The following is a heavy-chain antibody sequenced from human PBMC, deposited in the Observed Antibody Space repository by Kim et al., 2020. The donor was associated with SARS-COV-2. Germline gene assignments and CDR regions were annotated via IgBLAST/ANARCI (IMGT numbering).Heavy chain of an antibody. J-gene: IGHJ2*01. D-gene: IGHD2-2*01. CDR3: ARQGLGYCSSTSCYTWYFDL. CDR1: GGTFSSYA. Sequence: SVKVSCKASGGTFSSYAISWVRQAPGQGLEWMGGIIPIFGTANYAQKFQGRVTITADESTSTAYMELSSLRSEDTAVYYCARQGLGYCSSTSCYTWYFDLWGRGTLVTVSS. CDR2: IIPIFGTA. V-gene: IGHV1-69*13.